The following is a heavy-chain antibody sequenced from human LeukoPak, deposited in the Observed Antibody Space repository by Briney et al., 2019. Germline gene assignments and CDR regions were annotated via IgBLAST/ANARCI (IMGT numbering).Heavy chain of an antibody. CDR3: ARDQLPIVVVVAATYGMDV. CDR1: GGTFSSYA. Sequence: SVKVSCKASGGTFSSYAISWVRQAPGQGLEWMGRIIPILGIANYAQKFQGRVTITADKSTSTAYMELSSLRSEDTAVYYCARDQLPIVVVVAATYGMDVWGQGTTVTVSS. J-gene: IGHJ6*02. V-gene: IGHV1-69*04. D-gene: IGHD2-15*01. CDR2: IIPILGIA.